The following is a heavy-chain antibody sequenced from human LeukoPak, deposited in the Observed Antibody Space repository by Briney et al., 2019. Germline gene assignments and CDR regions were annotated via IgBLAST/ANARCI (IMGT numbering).Heavy chain of an antibody. V-gene: IGHV3-48*04. Sequence: GGSLRLSCGASGFTFSSYSMNWVRQAPGKGLEWVSYISSSSSTIYYADSVKGRFTVSRDNAKNSLYLQMNSLRAEDTAVYYCARVSGTFDYWGQGTLVTVSS. J-gene: IGHJ4*02. CDR2: ISSSSSTI. CDR3: ARVSGTFDY. CDR1: GFTFSSYS. D-gene: IGHD1-1*01.